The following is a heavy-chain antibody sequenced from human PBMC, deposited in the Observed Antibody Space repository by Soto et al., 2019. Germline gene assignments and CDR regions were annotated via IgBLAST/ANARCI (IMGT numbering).Heavy chain of an antibody. CDR2: ISGSGGST. D-gene: IGHD1-7*01. J-gene: IGHJ4*02. CDR3: AKVRRLDEGMRYNWNSPIVYLDY. CDR1: GFTFSSYA. V-gene: IGHV3-23*01. Sequence: GGSLRLSCAASGFTFSSYAMSWVRQAPGKGLEWVSAISGSGGSTYYADSVKGRFTISRDNSKNTLYLQMNSLRAEDTAVYYCAKVRRLDEGMRYNWNSPIVYLDYWGQGTLVTVSS.